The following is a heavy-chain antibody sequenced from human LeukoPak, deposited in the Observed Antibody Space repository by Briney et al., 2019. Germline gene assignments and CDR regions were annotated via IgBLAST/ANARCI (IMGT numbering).Heavy chain of an antibody. Sequence: GSLSLSCAASGFTFSSYGMHWVRPAPGKGLEWVAVIWYDGSNKYYAASVKGRFTISRDNSKNTLYLQMNSLRAEDTAVYYCARGLRQWLAYDAFDIWGQGTMVTVSS. J-gene: IGHJ3*02. CDR1: GFTFSSYG. CDR3: ARGLRQWLAYDAFDI. V-gene: IGHV3-33*01. CDR2: IWYDGSNK. D-gene: IGHD6-19*01.